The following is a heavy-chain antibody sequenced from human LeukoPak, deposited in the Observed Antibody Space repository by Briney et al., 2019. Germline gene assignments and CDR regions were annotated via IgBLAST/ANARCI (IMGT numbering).Heavy chain of an antibody. CDR2: IHSNGYT. CDR3: TKREGPMSGSYDYFDL. CDR1: GGSISGYY. Sequence: SETLSLTCTVSGGSISGYYWSWIRQPPGQGLEWIAYIHSNGYTNYNPSLKSRVTISVDTSKNQFSLKVTSVTAADTAMYYCTKREGPMSGSYDYFDLWGQGTLVPVS. V-gene: IGHV4-4*09. D-gene: IGHD1-26*01. J-gene: IGHJ5*02.